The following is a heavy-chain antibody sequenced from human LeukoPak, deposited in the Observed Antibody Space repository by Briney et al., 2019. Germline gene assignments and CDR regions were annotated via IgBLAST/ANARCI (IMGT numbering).Heavy chain of an antibody. CDR1: GYTFSSYS. J-gene: IGHJ3*02. Sequence: ASVKVSCKASGYTFSSYSFGWVRQAPGHGLEWMGWISTYSANTNYAQNLQGRVTMTTDTSTSTAYMELRSLTSYDTAVYYCASPCAGDCYGAFDIWGQGTMVTVSS. D-gene: IGHD2-21*02. V-gene: IGHV1-18*01. CDR2: ISTYSANT. CDR3: ASPCAGDCYGAFDI.